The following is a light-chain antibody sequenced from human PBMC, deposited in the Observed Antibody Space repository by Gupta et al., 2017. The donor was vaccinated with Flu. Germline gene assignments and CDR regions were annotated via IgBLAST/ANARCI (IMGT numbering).Light chain of an antibody. CDR1: SLRSYY. CDR3: NSRDSSGNHLVVV. J-gene: IGLJ2*01. Sequence: SSELTQHPAVSVALGQTVRITCQGDSLRSYYASWYQQKPGQAPVLVIYGKNNRPSGIPDRFSGSGSGNTASLTITGAQAEDEADYYCNSRDSSGNHLVVVFGGGTKLTVL. V-gene: IGLV3-19*01. CDR2: GKN.